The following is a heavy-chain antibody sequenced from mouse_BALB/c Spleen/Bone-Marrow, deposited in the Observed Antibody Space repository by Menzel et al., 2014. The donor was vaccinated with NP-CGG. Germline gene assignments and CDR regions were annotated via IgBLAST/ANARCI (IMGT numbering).Heavy chain of an antibody. CDR2: ISRGSSTI. V-gene: IGHV5-17*02. Sequence: EVMLVESGGGLVQPGGSRKLSCAASGFTFSGFGMHWVPQAPEKRLEWVAYISRGSSTIYYADTVKGRFTISRDNPKNTVFLQMPSLRSEDTAMYYCARSGITTGSYWYFDIWGAGTTVTVSS. CDR1: GFTFSGFG. D-gene: IGHD1-1*01. CDR3: ARSGITTGSYWYFDI. J-gene: IGHJ1*01.